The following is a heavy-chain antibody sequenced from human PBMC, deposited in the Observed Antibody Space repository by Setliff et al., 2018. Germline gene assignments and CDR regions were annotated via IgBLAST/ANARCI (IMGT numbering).Heavy chain of an antibody. D-gene: IGHD3-10*01. CDR2: ISEDGSGN. Sequence: GGSLRLSCAASGLRFSGSWMAWVRQAPGQGLEWVADISEDGSGNFYSDSVRGRFTISRDNAKNSLSLQMNNLRTEDTAVYYCFGAGTCSYWGQGTLVTVSS. J-gene: IGHJ4*02. V-gene: IGHV3-7*01. CDR1: GLRFSGSW. CDR3: FGAGTCSY.